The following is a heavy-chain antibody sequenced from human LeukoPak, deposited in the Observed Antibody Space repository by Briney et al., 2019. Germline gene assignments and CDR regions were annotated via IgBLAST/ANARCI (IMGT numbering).Heavy chain of an antibody. D-gene: IGHD2-2*01. CDR2: IWYGGSNK. J-gene: IGHJ5*02. V-gene: IGHV3-33*01. CDR3: ARDRYCSSTSCSNWFDP. CDR1: GFTFSSYG. Sequence: GRSLRLSCAASGFTFSSYGMHWVRQAPGKGLEGVAVIWYGGSNKYYADSVKGRFTISRDKSKNTLYLQMKSLRAEDTAVYYSARDRYCSSTSCSNWFDPWGQGTLVTVSS.